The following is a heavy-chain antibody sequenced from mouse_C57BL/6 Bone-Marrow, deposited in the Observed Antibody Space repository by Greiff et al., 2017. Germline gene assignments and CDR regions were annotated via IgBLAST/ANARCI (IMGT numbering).Heavy chain of an antibody. CDR3: ARKLYGSPYYYAMDY. CDR1: GYTFTSYW. J-gene: IGHJ4*01. V-gene: IGHV1-53*01. CDR2: INPSNGGT. Sequence: QVQLQQPGTELVKPGASVKLSCKASGYTFTSYWMHWVKQRPGQGLEWIGNINPSNGGTNYNEKFKSKATLTVDKSSSTAYMQLSSLTSEDSAVYYCARKLYGSPYYYAMDYWGQGTSVTVSS. D-gene: IGHD1-1*01.